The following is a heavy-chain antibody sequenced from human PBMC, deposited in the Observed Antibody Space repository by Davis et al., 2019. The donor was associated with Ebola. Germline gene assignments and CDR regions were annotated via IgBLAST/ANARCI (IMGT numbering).Heavy chain of an antibody. CDR3: ARGFWFGGSYYFDY. Sequence: PGGSLRLSCAASGFTVSSNYMSWVRQAPGKGLEWVSVIYSGGSTYYGDSVKGRFTISRDDSKNTLYLQMNILRAEDTAVYYCARGFWFGGSYYFDYWGQGALVTVSS. V-gene: IGHV3-66*01. CDR1: GFTVSSNY. J-gene: IGHJ4*02. D-gene: IGHD3-10*01. CDR2: IYSGGST.